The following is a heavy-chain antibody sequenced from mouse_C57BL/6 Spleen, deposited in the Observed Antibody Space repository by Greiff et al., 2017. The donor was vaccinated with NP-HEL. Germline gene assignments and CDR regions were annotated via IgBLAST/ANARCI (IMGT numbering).Heavy chain of an antibody. CDR1: GYAFSSSW. Sequence: VQLQQSGPELVKPGASVKISCKASGYAFSSSWMNWVKQRPGKGLEWIGRIYPGDGDTNYNGKFKGKATLTADKSSSTAYMQLSSLTSEDSAVYFCARGEGYGSFAYWGQGTLVTVSA. CDR2: IYPGDGDT. V-gene: IGHV1-82*01. CDR3: ARGEGYGSFAY. D-gene: IGHD1-1*01. J-gene: IGHJ3*01.